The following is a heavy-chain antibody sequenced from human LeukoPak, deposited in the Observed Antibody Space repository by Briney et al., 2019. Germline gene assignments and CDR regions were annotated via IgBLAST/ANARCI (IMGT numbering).Heavy chain of an antibody. CDR1: GGTFSSYA. J-gene: IGHJ4*02. V-gene: IGHV1-69*05. D-gene: IGHD2-15*01. Sequence: SVKVSCKASGGTFSSYAISWVRQAPGQGLEWMGRIIPIFGTANYAQKFQGRVTITTDESTSTAYMELSSLRSEDTAVYYCARASLGYCSGGSCYEGGFDYWGQRTLVTVSS. CDR2: IIPIFGTA. CDR3: ARASLGYCSGGSCYEGGFDY.